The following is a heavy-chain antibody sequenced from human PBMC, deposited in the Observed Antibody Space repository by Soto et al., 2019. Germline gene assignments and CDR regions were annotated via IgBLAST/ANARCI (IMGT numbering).Heavy chain of an antibody. D-gene: IGHD6-6*01. V-gene: IGHV1-18*01. CDR1: GCTVTSYG. CDR2: ISAYNGNT. Sequence: QVQLVQPGADVKKPGASVKVSWKASGCTVTSYGISWVRQAHGQGLEWMGWISAYNGNTNYAQKLHGRVTLPPDKATITPYMELRSVRSYDTAVYYFARNGRCSSGWFDPWGQGTLVTVSS. CDR3: ARNGRCSSGWFDP. J-gene: IGHJ5*02.